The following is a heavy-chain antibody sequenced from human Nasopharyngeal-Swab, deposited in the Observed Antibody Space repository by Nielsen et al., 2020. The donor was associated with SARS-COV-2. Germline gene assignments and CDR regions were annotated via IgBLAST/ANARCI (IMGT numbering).Heavy chain of an antibody. CDR1: GFSFSSYD. CDR3: ARGGLAAASLPFDY. CDR2: IHYRGSEK. Sequence: GGSLRLSCAASGFSFSSYDMHWVRQAPGKGLEWVAFIHYRGSEKYYSDSVKGRFTISRDNSRNTLYLQVNSLRDEDTSVYYCARGGLAAASLPFDYWGQGSLVIVSS. D-gene: IGHD6-13*01. V-gene: IGHV3-30*02. J-gene: IGHJ4*02.